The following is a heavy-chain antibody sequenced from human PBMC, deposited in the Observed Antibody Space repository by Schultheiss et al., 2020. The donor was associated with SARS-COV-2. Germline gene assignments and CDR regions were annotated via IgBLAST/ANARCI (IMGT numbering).Heavy chain of an antibody. CDR1: GFTFSSYW. D-gene: IGHD3-10*01. CDR2: IKQDGSEK. V-gene: IGHV3-7*03. CDR3: AREERFGELFINYYYGMDV. Sequence: GESLKISCAASGFTFSSYWMSWVRQAPGKGLEWVANIKQDGSEKYYVDSVKGRFTISRDNAKNSLYLQMNSLRAEDTAVYYCAREERFGELFINYYYGMDVWGQGTTVTVSS. J-gene: IGHJ6*02.